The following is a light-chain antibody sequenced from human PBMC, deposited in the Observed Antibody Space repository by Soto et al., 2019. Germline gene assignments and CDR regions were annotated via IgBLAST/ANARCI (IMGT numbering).Light chain of an antibody. V-gene: IGKV3-15*01. Sequence: EIVMTQSPATLSLSPGERATLSCRASQSVSSNLAWYQQKPGQAPRLLIYGASTRATGIPARFSGSGSGTDFTLTIISLQSEDFAVYYCQQYNNWPPLFGPGTKVDIK. CDR3: QQYNNWPPL. J-gene: IGKJ3*01. CDR1: QSVSSN. CDR2: GAS.